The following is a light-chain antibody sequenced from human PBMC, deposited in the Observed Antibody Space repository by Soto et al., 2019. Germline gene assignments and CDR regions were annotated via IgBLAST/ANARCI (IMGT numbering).Light chain of an antibody. J-gene: IGKJ4*01. CDR1: QSDSSY. CDR3: QQGKT. CDR2: DAT. Sequence: IVLTQSASTLSLSPGERAPLSRRASQSDSSYLAWYQQKPGQAPRLLIYDATSRATGSTNRFRSSEAGTDCTLTISRLEHEEVAVYYRQQGKTFGGGTKVDIK. V-gene: IGKV3-11*01.